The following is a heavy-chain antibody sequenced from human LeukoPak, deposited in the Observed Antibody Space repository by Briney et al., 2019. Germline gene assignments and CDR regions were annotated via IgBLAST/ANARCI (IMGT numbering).Heavy chain of an antibody. J-gene: IGHJ3*02. CDR2: IFPIFGTA. Sequence: SVKVSCKASGGTCSSYVISWVRQAPGQGLEWMGGIFPIFGTANYAQNFQGRVTITADKSASTAYMELSSLRSDDTAVYYCARIRQWVSHDAFDIWGQGTMVTVSS. CDR3: ARIRQWVSHDAFDI. V-gene: IGHV1-69*06. CDR1: GGTCSSYV. D-gene: IGHD6-19*01.